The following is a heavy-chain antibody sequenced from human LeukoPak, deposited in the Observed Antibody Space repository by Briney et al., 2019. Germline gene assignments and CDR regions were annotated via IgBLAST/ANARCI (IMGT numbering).Heavy chain of an antibody. CDR3: ARHFRGVIDSTFDF. CDR2: IYYSGNT. J-gene: IGHJ4*02. CDR1: GVSISSGSYY. Sequence: PSETLSLTCTVSGVSISSGSYYWGWIRQPPGQGLEWIGSIYYSGNTYYNPSLKSRVTISVDTSKNQFSLKVNSVTAADTAVYYCARHFRGVIDSTFDFWGQGTLVSVSS. V-gene: IGHV4-39*01. D-gene: IGHD3-16*02.